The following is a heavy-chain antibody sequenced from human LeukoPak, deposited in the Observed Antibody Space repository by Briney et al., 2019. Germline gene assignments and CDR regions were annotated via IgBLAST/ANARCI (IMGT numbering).Heavy chain of an antibody. D-gene: IGHD6-13*01. V-gene: IGHV3-30*18. CDR1: GFTFSSYG. Sequence: GGSLRLSCAASGFTFSSYGMHWVRQAPGKGLEWVAVISYDGSNKYYADSVKGRFTISRDNSKNTLYLQMNSLRAEDTAVYYCAKDLKQLVRTAAGYWGRGTLVTVSS. J-gene: IGHJ4*02. CDR2: ISYDGSNK. CDR3: AKDLKQLVRTAAGY.